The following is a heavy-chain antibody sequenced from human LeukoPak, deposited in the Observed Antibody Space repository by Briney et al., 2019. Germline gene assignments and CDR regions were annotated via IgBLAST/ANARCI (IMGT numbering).Heavy chain of an antibody. J-gene: IGHJ3*02. CDR2: IYTSGST. Sequence: SETLSLTCTVSGGSISSGGYYWSWIRQHPGKGLEWIGYIYTSGSTNYNPSLKSRVTMSVDTSKNQFSLKLSSVTAADTAVYYCAREEGNVLDYYDSSGYYLLYAFDIWGQGTMVTVSS. V-gene: IGHV4-61*08. CDR3: AREEGNVLDYYDSSGYYLLYAFDI. D-gene: IGHD3-22*01. CDR1: GGSISSGGYY.